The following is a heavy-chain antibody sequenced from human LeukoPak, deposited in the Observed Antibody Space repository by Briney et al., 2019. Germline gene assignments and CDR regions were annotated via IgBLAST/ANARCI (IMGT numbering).Heavy chain of an antibody. CDR3: ARDHNWVVDY. Sequence: ASVKVSCKASGYTFTSYGIRWVRQAPGQGLEWTGWISTYNGDTNYAQKLQGRVTMTTDTSTSTAYMALRSLRSDDTAVYYCARDHNWVVDYWGQGTLVTASS. CDR2: ISTYNGDT. CDR1: GYTFTSYG. J-gene: IGHJ4*02. D-gene: IGHD1-1*01. V-gene: IGHV1-18*01.